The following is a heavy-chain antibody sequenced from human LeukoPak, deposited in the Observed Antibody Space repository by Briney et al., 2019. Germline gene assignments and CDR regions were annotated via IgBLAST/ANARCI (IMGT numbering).Heavy chain of an antibody. Sequence: TGGSLRLSCAASGFTFSSYSMNWVRQAPGKGLEWVSSISSSSSYIYYADSVKGRFTISRDNAKNSLYLQMNSLRAEDTAVYYCARAGCSSTSCYYDYYYMDVWGKGTTVTVSS. D-gene: IGHD2-2*01. V-gene: IGHV3-21*01. CDR2: ISSSSSYI. J-gene: IGHJ6*03. CDR1: GFTFSSYS. CDR3: ARAGCSSTSCYYDYYYMDV.